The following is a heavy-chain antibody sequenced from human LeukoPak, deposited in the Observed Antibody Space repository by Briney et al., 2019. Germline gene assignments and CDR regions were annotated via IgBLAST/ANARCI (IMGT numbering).Heavy chain of an antibody. V-gene: IGHV1-69*06. CDR2: IIPIFGTA. CDR1: GGTFSNYA. Sequence: ASVKVSCKASGGTFSNYAISWVRQAPGQGLEWMGGIIPIFGTANYAQKFRGRVTITADKSTRTAYMELSSLRSEDTAVYYCARVGSGAAGTGGDYFDYWGQGTLVTVSS. CDR3: ARVGSGAAGTGGDYFDY. D-gene: IGHD6-13*01. J-gene: IGHJ4*02.